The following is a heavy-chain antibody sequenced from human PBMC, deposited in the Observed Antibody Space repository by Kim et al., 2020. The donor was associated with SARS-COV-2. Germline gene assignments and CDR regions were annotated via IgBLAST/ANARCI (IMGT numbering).Heavy chain of an antibody. V-gene: IGHV4-34*01. J-gene: IGHJ6*02. CDR2: INHSGST. D-gene: IGHD3-3*01. Sequence: SETLSLTCAVYGGSFSGYYWSWIRQPPGKGLEWIGEINHSGSTNYNPSLKSRVTISVDTSKNQFSLKLSSVTAADTAVYYCARGGIIGVVIQVYYYYGMDVWGQGTTVTVSS. CDR1: GGSFSGYY. CDR3: ARGGIIGVVIQVYYYYGMDV.